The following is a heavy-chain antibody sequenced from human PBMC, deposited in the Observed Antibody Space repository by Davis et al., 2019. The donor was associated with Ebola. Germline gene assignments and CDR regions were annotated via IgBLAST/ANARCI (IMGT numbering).Heavy chain of an antibody. V-gene: IGHV4-39*01. Sequence: MPSETLSLTCTVSAGSISSSSYYWGWIRQPPGKGLEWIGSIYYSGSTYYNPSLKSRVTISVDTSKNQFSLKLSSVTAADTAVYYCAREYYDSSSSYWGQGTLVTVSS. J-gene: IGHJ4*02. CDR2: IYYSGST. D-gene: IGHD3-22*01. CDR3: AREYYDSSSSY. CDR1: AGSISSSSYY.